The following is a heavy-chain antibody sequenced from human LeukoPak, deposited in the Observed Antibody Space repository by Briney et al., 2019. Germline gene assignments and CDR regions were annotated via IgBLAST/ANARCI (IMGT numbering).Heavy chain of an antibody. CDR2: ISRGSSTI. CDR1: GFTFSSYS. J-gene: IGHJ4*02. Sequence: GRPLRLSCAASGFTFSSYSMNWVRQAPGKGLEWLSNISRGSSTIYYADSVKGRFTISRDNAKNSLYLQMNSLRAEDTAVYYCARDSYSSSRNDYWGQGTLVTVSS. CDR3: ARDSYSSSRNDY. D-gene: IGHD6-13*01. V-gene: IGHV3-48*01.